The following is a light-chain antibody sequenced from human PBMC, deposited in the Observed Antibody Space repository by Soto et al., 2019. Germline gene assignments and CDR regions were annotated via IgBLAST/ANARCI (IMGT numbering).Light chain of an antibody. CDR2: AAS. J-gene: IGKJ4*01. Sequence: IQLTQSPSSLSASVGDRVTITCRASQGISSYLAWYQPQPGKAPKLLIYAASNLQSGVPSRFSGSGSGTEFTLTISSLQPEDFATYYCQQLNSYPLSFGGGTKVDIK. CDR1: QGISSY. CDR3: QQLNSYPLS. V-gene: IGKV1-9*01.